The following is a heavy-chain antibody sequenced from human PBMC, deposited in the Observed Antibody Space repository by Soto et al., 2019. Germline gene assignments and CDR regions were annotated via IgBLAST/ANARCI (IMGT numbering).Heavy chain of an antibody. Sequence: PSETLSLTCAVSGGSLSNSSWWSWVRQPPGKGLDCIGEIHQSASANYNPSLTSRFTLSINKSKNQFSQKVTPVTAPDLAVYYCARVEFGRFGAYWGQGTPVTVSS. CDR1: GGSLSNSSW. D-gene: IGHD3-10*01. CDR3: ARVEFGRFGAY. CDR2: IHQSASA. V-gene: IGHV4-4*02. J-gene: IGHJ4*02.